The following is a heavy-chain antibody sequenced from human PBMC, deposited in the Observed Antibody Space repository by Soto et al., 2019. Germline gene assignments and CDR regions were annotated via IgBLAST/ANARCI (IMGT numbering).Heavy chain of an antibody. J-gene: IGHJ4*02. CDR1: GYTFTSYG. D-gene: IGHD6-6*01. V-gene: IGHV1-18*04. CDR3: ARDHKGDSSSLDFDY. Sequence: QVQLVQSGAEVKKPGASVKVSCKASGYTFTSYGISWVRQAPGQGLEWMGWISAYNGNTNYAQKLQGRVTMTTDPSTSTAYMELRSLRSDDTAVYYCARDHKGDSSSLDFDYWGQGTLVTVSS. CDR2: ISAYNGNT.